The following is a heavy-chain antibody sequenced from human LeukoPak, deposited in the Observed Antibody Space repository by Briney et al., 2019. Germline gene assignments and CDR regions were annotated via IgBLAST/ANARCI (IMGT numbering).Heavy chain of an antibody. CDR1: GFTFDDYA. CDR2: ISWNSGSI. Sequence: GGFLRLSCSASGFTFDDYAMHWVRQAPGKGLEWGSGISWNSGSIGYADSVKGRFTLSRDNAKNSLYLQMNSLRAEDTALYYCAKDKYSSPSGFLIAYWGQGTLVTVSS. J-gene: IGHJ4*02. V-gene: IGHV3-9*01. CDR3: AKDKYSSPSGFLIAY. D-gene: IGHD6-6*01.